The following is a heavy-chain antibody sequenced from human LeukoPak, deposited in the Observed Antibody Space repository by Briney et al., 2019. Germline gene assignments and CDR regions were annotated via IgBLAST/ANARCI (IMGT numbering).Heavy chain of an antibody. Sequence: GGSLRLSCAASGFTFSDYYMSWIRQAPGKGLEWVSYISSSGSTTYYADSVKGRFTISRDNSKNTLYLQMNSLRAEDTAVYYCAKDLGYDYPPDYWGQGTLVTVSS. CDR3: AKDLGYDYPPDY. CDR2: ISSSGSTT. CDR1: GFTFSDYY. V-gene: IGHV3-11*01. D-gene: IGHD1-1*01. J-gene: IGHJ4*02.